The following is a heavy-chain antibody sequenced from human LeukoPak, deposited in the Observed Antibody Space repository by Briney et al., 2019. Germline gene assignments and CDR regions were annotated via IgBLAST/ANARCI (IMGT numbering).Heavy chain of an antibody. J-gene: IGHJ4*02. CDR2: IYSGGNT. CDR1: GFTVGSNY. Sequence: GGSLRLSCAASGFTVGSNYTSWVRQAPGKGLEWVSVIYSGGNTYYADSVKGRFTISRDNSKNTLYLQMNSLRAEDTAVYYCARGESSAWGDWGQGTLVTVSS. D-gene: IGHD6-19*01. V-gene: IGHV3-53*01. CDR3: ARGESSAWGD.